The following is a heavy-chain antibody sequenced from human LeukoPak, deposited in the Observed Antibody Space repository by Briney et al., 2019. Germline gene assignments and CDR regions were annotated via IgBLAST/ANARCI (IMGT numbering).Heavy chain of an antibody. V-gene: IGHV1-69*04. J-gene: IGHJ5*02. Sequence: SVTVSCKASGGTFSSYAISWVRQAPGQGLEWMGRIIPILGIANYAQKFQGRFTITADKSTSTAYMELSSLRSEDTAVYYCARAHYYDSSGYRNWFDPWGQGTLVTVSS. CDR3: ARAHYYDSSGYRNWFDP. D-gene: IGHD3-22*01. CDR2: IIPILGIA. CDR1: GGTFSSYA.